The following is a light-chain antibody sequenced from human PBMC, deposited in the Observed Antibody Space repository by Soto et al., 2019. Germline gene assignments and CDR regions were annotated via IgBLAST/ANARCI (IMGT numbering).Light chain of an antibody. J-gene: IGLJ1*01. V-gene: IGLV2-14*01. CDR2: EVN. Sequence: QSVLTQPASVSGSPGQSITISCTGTSSDVGGYNYVSWYQQHPGKAPKLMIYEVNNRPSGVSNRFSGSKSGNTASLTISGLQAEDEADYYCSSYTSGSTYAFGTGTKVTVL. CDR3: SSYTSGSTYA. CDR1: SSDVGGYNY.